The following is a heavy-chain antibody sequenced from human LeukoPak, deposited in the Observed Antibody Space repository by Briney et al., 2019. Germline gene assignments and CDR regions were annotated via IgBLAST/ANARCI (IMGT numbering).Heavy chain of an antibody. J-gene: IGHJ4*02. CDR1: GYTFTSYY. CDR3: AREADYYDSSGYYYNDY. Sequence: ASVKVSCKASGYTFTSYYMHWVRQAPGQGLEWMGIINPSGGSTSYAQKFQGRVTMTRDTSTSTVYMELSSLRSEDTAVYYCAREADYYDSSGYYYNDYWGQGTLVTVSS. V-gene: IGHV1-46*01. D-gene: IGHD3-22*01. CDR2: INPSGGST.